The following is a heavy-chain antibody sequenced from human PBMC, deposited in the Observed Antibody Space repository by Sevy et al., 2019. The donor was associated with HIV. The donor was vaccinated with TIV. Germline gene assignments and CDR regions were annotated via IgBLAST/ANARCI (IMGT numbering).Heavy chain of an antibody. Sequence: GESLKISCKGSGYSFTSYWIGWVRQMPGKGVELMGIIYPGDSDTRYSPSGQGQVTISADKSISTAYLQWSRLKASDTAIYYCARQDNSGSYDAFDIWGQGTMVTVSS. D-gene: IGHD3-22*01. CDR2: IYPGDSDT. CDR3: ARQDNSGSYDAFDI. J-gene: IGHJ3*02. V-gene: IGHV5-51*01. CDR1: GYSFTSYW.